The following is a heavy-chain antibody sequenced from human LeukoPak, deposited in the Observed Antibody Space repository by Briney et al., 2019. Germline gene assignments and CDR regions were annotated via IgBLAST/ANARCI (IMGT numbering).Heavy chain of an antibody. CDR3: AGAAAAGTPTTFSY. CDR1: GGTFSSYA. V-gene: IGHV1-69*05. Sequence: SVKVSCKASGGTFSSYAISWVRQAPGQGLEWMGGIIPIFGTANYAQKFQGRVTITTDESTSTAYMELSSLRSEDTAVYYCAGAAAAGTPTTFSYWGQGALVTVSS. CDR2: IIPIFGTA. J-gene: IGHJ4*02. D-gene: IGHD6-13*01.